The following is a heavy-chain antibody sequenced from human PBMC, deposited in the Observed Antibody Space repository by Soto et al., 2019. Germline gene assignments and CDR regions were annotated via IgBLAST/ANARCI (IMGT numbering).Heavy chain of an antibody. CDR1: GFTFSSYA. D-gene: IGHD7-27*01. Sequence: GGSLRLSCAASGFTFSSYAMHWVRQAPGKGLEWVAVISYDGSNKYYADSVKGRFTISRDNSKNTLYLQMNSLRAEDTAVYYCARGITGGPDDAFDIWGQGTMVTVSS. CDR2: ISYDGSNK. V-gene: IGHV3-30*04. J-gene: IGHJ3*02. CDR3: ARGITGGPDDAFDI.